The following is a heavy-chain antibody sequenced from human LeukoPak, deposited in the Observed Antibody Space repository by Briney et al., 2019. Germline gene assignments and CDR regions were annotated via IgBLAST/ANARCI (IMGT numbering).Heavy chain of an antibody. CDR3: ARALGDGTRGGDYYYYGMDV. CDR1: GGTFSSYA. V-gene: IGHV1-69*13. J-gene: IGHJ6*02. D-gene: IGHD2-15*01. Sequence: SVKVSCKASGGTFSSYAISWVRQAPGQGLEWMGGIIPIFGTANYAQKFQGRVTITADESTSTAYMELSSLRSEDTAVYYCARALGDGTRGGDYYYYGMDVWGQGTTVTVSS. CDR2: IIPIFGTA.